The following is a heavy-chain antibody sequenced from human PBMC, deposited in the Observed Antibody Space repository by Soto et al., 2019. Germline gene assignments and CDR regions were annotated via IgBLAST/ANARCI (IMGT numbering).Heavy chain of an antibody. D-gene: IGHD5-18*01. CDR2: INAGNGNT. J-gene: IGHJ3*02. CDR1: GYTFTSYA. V-gene: IGHV1-3*01. Sequence: GASVKVSCKASGYTFTSYAMHWLRQAPGQRLEWMGWINAGNGNTKYSQKFQGRVTITRDTSASTAYMELSSLRSEDTAVYYCARATAMVRDAFDIWGQGTMVTVSS. CDR3: ARATAMVRDAFDI.